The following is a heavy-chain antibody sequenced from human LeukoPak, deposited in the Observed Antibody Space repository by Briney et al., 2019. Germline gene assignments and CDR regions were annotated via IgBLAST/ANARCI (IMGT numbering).Heavy chain of an antibody. CDR3: ARDKVVDTAMMLDY. V-gene: IGHV4-39*02. Sequence: SETLSLTCTVSGGSISSSSYYWGWIRQPPGKGLEWIGSIYYSGSTYYNPSLKSRVTISVDTSKNQFSLKLSSVTAADTAVYYCARDKVVDTAMMLDYWGQGTLVTVSS. D-gene: IGHD5-18*01. J-gene: IGHJ4*02. CDR2: IYYSGST. CDR1: GGSISSSSYY.